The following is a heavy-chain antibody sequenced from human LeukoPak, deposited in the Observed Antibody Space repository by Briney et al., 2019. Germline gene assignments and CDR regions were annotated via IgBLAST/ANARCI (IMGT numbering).Heavy chain of an antibody. CDR1: GFTFSSSA. D-gene: IGHD2-15*01. CDR2: ISRSGGGT. CDR3: AKCGSTCYANAFYI. V-gene: IGHV3-23*01. J-gene: IGHJ3*02. Sequence: GGSLRLSCATSGFTFSSSAMTWVGQAPGKGLEWVSAISRSGGGTEYADSVKGRFTISRDNPKNTLYLQMNSLRAEDTAVYYCAKCGSTCYANAFYIWGQGTLVTVSS.